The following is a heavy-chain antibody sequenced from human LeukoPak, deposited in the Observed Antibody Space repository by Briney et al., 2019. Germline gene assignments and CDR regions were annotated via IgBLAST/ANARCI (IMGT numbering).Heavy chain of an antibody. CDR3: ARGGYSGSYYDLFDY. Sequence: SETLSLTCTVSGGSISSYYWSWIRQPAGKGLEWIGRIYTSGSTNYNPSLKSRVTMSVDTSKNQFSLKLSSVTAADTAVYYCARGGYSGSYYDLFDYWGQGTLVTVSS. J-gene: IGHJ4*02. CDR2: IYTSGST. CDR1: GGSISSYY. V-gene: IGHV4-4*07. D-gene: IGHD1-26*01.